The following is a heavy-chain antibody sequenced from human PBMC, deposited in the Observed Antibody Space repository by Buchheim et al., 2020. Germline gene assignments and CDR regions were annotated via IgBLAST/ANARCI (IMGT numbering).Heavy chain of an antibody. CDR2: IYYGGST. J-gene: IGHJ5*02. CDR1: GGSISSRSYY. D-gene: IGHD6-13*01. CDR3: ATLPAGYSTTWYEIGPYNWFDP. V-gene: IGHV4-39*01. Sequence: QLQLQESGPGLVKPSETLSLTCTVSGGSISSRSYYWGWIRRPPGKGLEWIGTIYYGGSTYHNPSLKSRVTISVDTSKNLFSLKLSSVTAADTAMYYCATLPAGYSTTWYEIGPYNWFDPWGQGTL.